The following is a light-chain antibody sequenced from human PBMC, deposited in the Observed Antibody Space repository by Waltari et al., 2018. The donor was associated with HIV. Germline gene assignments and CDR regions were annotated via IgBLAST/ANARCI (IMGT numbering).Light chain of an antibody. V-gene: IGLV1-44*01. Sequence: QSVLTQPPSAYGTPGQRVTTTCPGGSSNIRSTSVLWYQQLPETAPRLLRYSTNQRPSRVPDRFSGSKSGTSASLAISGLQSEDEADYYCATWDDTLNGVIFGGGTKLTVL. J-gene: IGLJ2*01. CDR2: STN. CDR1: SSNIRSTS. CDR3: ATWDDTLNGVI.